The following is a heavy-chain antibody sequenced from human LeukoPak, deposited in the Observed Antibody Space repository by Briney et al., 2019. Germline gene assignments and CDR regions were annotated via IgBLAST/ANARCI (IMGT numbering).Heavy chain of an antibody. CDR1: EFTFSDHY. CDR2: ISSSVSYT. V-gene: IGHV3-11*05. D-gene: IGHD6-19*01. J-gene: IGHJ4*02. CDR3: ARAVGSGPRGHFDY. Sequence: PGGSLRLSCAASEFTFSDHYMSWIRQAPGKGLEWVSYISSSVSYTNYADSVQGRFTISRDNAENSLYLQMNCLRAEGTAVYYCARAVGSGPRGHFDYWGQGTPVTVSS.